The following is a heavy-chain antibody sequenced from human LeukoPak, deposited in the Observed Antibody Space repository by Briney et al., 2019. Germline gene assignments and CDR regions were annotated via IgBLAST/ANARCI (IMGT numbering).Heavy chain of an antibody. V-gene: IGHV5-51*01. D-gene: IGHD6-19*01. Sequence: GESLEISCKGSGYSSSTYWIGWVRQMPGKGLEYMGIIYPGDSDTRYSPSFQGQVTISADKSISAAYLQWSSLKASDTAIYYCATRGSSAWFDYWGQGTLVTVSS. J-gene: IGHJ4*02. CDR3: ATRGSSAWFDY. CDR1: GYSSSTYW. CDR2: IYPGDSDT.